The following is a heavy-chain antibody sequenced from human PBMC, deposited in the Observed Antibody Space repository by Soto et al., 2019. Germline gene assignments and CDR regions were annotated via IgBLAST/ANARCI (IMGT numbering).Heavy chain of an antibody. D-gene: IGHD3-22*01. CDR1: GGLFSSYA. J-gene: IGHJ4*02. CDR3: ARGGSGYVWFNEC. Sequence: QEQLVQSGAEVKKSGSSVKVSCKDTGGLFSSYAVSWVRQAPGQGLEWMGGIIPVFDTVYYAQKFQGRVPSTADESTNTAYMELSSLRSEDTAMYYCARGGSGYVWFNECWVQGTLVTVSS. CDR2: IIPVFDTV. V-gene: IGHV1-69*01.